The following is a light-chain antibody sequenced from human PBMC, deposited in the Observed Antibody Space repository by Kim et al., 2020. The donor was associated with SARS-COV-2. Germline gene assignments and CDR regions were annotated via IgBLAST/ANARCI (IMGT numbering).Light chain of an antibody. Sequence: AFGQIVRITCQGNSLRNYYADWFQQKPGQAPVLVIYGKKNRPSGIPDRFSGSSSGDTASLTITGAQAEDEAVYYCSSRDTSGHLWVFGGGTKLTVL. CDR3: SSRDTSGHLWV. V-gene: IGLV3-19*01. J-gene: IGLJ3*02. CDR1: SLRNYY. CDR2: GKK.